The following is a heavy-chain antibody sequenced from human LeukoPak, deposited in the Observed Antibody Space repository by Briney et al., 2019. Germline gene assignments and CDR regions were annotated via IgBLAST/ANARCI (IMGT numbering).Heavy chain of an antibody. CDR3: AKAETYYYGSGIFPLLGFDY. V-gene: IGHV3-23*01. Sequence: QTGGSLRLSCAASGFTFSSYAMTWVRQAPGKGLEWVSAISGSGGSTYYADSVKGRFTISRDNSKNTLYLQMNSLRAEDTAVYYCAKAETYYYGSGIFPLLGFDYWGQGTLVTVSS. CDR2: ISGSGGST. J-gene: IGHJ4*02. D-gene: IGHD3-10*01. CDR1: GFTFSSYA.